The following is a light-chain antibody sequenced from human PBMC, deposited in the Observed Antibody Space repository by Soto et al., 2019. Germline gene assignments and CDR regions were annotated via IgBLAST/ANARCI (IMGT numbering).Light chain of an antibody. CDR3: QQSYTTVFT. Sequence: DIQMTQSPSSLSASVGDRVTITCRASQSISNYLNWYQQKPGKAPKLLIYAASSLQSGVPSRFSGSGSGTDYTLTISSRHPADFATYSFQQSYTTVFTFGPGTNVDI. J-gene: IGKJ3*01. CDR1: QSISNY. CDR2: AAS. V-gene: IGKV1-39*01.